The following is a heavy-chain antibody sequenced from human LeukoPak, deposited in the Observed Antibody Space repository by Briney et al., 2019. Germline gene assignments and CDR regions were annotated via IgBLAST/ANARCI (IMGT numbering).Heavy chain of an antibody. J-gene: IGHJ4*02. V-gene: IGHV3-7*03. CDR1: GITVSRYW. CDR2: IKQDENEQ. CDR3: ATYSGVHHKTFDD. D-gene: IGHD1-26*01. Sequence: PGESLRLSCAASGITVSRYWMSWVRQTPGGGLEWVANIKQDENEQDYVDSVRGRFTISRDNVKNSLYLQMNSLRVEDTALYFCATYSGVHHKTFDDWGQGTLVTVSS.